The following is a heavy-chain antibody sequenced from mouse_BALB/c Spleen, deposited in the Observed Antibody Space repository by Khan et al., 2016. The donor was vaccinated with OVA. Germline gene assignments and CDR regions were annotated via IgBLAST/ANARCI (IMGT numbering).Heavy chain of an antibody. CDR3: ARRGRRWDFDY. D-gene: IGHD1-1*01. Sequence: VQLQQSGAELAKPGASVKMSCKASGYTFINYWILWVKQRPGQGLEWIGYINPSPGYIEYNQNFKEKATLTADKYSSTAYMQLSSLTSVDSAVYYCARRGRRWDFDYWCQGTTLTVSS. CDR2: INPSPGYI. J-gene: IGHJ2*01. V-gene: IGHV1-7*01. CDR1: GYTFINYW.